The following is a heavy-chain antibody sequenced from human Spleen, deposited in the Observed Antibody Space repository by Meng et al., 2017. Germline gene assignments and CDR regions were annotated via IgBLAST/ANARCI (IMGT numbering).Heavy chain of an antibody. V-gene: IGHV4-39*01. CDR3: VRVVPFASPFWFDP. Sequence: QPQLQESGPGLVKPSEALSLTCSVSGGSISTGGYYWGWIRQPPGKGLQWIGSIGHSGVTYYTPSLKSRATVSIDTSKSQFSLQLSSVTAADTAVYYCVRVVPFASPFWFDPWGQGTLVTVSS. D-gene: IGHD2-2*01. J-gene: IGHJ5*02. CDR1: GGSISTGGYY. CDR2: IGHSGVT.